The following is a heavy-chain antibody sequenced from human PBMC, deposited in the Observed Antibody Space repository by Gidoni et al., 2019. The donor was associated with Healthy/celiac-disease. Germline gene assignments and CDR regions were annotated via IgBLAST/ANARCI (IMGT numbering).Heavy chain of an antibody. V-gene: IGHV3-21*01. CDR2: ISSIRSYI. Sequence: EVQLVESGGGLFKPGGSLRLSCAASGFTFSSYRMNWVRQAPGKGLEWVSSISSIRSYIYYADSVKGRFPIARDNAKNSLYLQMNSLRAEDTAVYYCARDYRDGHMLNAFDIWGQGTMVTVSS. CDR3: ARDYRDGHMLNAFDI. CDR1: GFTFSSYR. J-gene: IGHJ3*02. D-gene: IGHD1-26*01.